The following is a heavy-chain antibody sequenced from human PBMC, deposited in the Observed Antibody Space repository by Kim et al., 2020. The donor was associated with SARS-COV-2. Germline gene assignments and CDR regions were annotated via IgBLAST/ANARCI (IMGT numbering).Heavy chain of an antibody. CDR2: ILYTGGT. D-gene: IGHD2-15*01. Sequence: SETLSLTCQVSGDSMRSGGYYWSWIRQRPGKGLEWIGNILYTGGTYFNPSLESRISISIGKSKNQFSLKLSSVTAADTAVYYCARTTIVANDDWGRGTLV. CDR3: ARTTIVANDD. J-gene: IGHJ1*01. V-gene: IGHV4-31*03. CDR1: GDSMRSGGYY.